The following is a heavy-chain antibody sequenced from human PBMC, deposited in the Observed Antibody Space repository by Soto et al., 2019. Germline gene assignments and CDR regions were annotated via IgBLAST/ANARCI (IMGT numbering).Heavy chain of an antibody. CDR2: INPSGGST. CDR1: GYTFTSYY. J-gene: IGHJ6*02. D-gene: IGHD6-6*01. CDR3: ARHASAGYSSSSGRGYYYGMDV. Sequence: ASVKVSCKASGYTFTSYYMHWVRQAPGQGLEWMGIINPSGGSTSYAQKFQGRVTMTRDTSTSTVYVELSSLRSEDTAVYYCARHASAGYSSSSGRGYYYGMDVWGQGTTVTVSS. V-gene: IGHV1-46*01.